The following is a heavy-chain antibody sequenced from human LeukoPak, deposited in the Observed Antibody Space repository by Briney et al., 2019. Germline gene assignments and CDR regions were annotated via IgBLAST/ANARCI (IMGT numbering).Heavy chain of an antibody. CDR2: IKGKTAAGAP. D-gene: IGHD3-3*01. Sequence: GGSLRLSCAVSGVTLTGAWMSWVRQAPGKGLEWVGRIKGKTAAGAPDYVASVKGRFTISRGDSKNTLFLQMNSLKTEDTAVYYCITGDYDFWSGFYSPNHYFDYWGQGTLVTVSS. J-gene: IGHJ4*02. V-gene: IGHV3-15*01. CDR3: ITGDYDFWSGFYSPNHYFDY. CDR1: GVTLTGAW.